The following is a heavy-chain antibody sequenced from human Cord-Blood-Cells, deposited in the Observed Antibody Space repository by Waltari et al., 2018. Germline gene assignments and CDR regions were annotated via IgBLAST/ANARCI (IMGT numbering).Heavy chain of an antibody. CDR1: GGSISSSSYY. D-gene: IGHD3-3*01. J-gene: IGHJ3*02. V-gene: IGHV4-39*01. CDR2: IYYSGST. Sequence: QLQLQESGPGLVKPSETLSLTCTVSGGSISSSSYYWGWIRQPPGKGLEWIGSIYYSGSTDYNPSLKSRVTISVDTSKNQFSLKLSSVTAADTAVYYCARHRGDFWSGYYDAFDIWGQGTMVTVSS. CDR3: ARHRGDFWSGYYDAFDI.